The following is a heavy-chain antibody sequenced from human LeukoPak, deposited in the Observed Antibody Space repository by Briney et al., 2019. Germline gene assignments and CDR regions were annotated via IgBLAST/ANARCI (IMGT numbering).Heavy chain of an antibody. D-gene: IGHD2-21*02. J-gene: IGHJ4*02. CDR2: IYPGDSDT. V-gene: IGHV5-51*01. Sequence: GESLKISCKGSGYSFTSYWIGWVRQTPGKGLEWMGIIYPGDSDTRYSPSFQGQVTISADKSISTAYLQWSSLKASDTAMYYCARSLAYCGGDCYPYFDYWGQGTLVTVSS. CDR3: ARSLAYCGGDCYPYFDY. CDR1: GYSFTSYW.